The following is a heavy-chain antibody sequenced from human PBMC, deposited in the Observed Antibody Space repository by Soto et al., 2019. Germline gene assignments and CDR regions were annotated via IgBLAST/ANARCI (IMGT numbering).Heavy chain of an antibody. Sequence: GGSLRLSCAASGFTFSTYAMSWVRQAPGKGLEWVAGISASGDNSYYADSVKGRFTISRDNSKGTLYLQMSNLRAEDTAVYYCADGGEWSFNFVYWGQGTLVTVSS. J-gene: IGHJ4*02. CDR2: ISASGDNS. CDR3: ADGGEWSFNFVY. D-gene: IGHD3-3*01. CDR1: GFTFSTYA. V-gene: IGHV3-23*01.